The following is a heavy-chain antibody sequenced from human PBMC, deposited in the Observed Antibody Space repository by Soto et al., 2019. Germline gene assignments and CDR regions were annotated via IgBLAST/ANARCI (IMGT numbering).Heavy chain of an antibody. CDR1: GGSIRSGGYS. Sequence: SETLSLTCAVSGGSIRSGGYSWSWIRQPPGKGLEWIGYIYHSGSTYYNPSLKSRVTISVDRSKNQFSLKLSSVTAADTAVYYCARLPARWGQGTLVTVSS. V-gene: IGHV4-30-2*01. CDR3: ARLPAR. CDR2: IYHSGST. D-gene: IGHD2-2*01. J-gene: IGHJ4*02.